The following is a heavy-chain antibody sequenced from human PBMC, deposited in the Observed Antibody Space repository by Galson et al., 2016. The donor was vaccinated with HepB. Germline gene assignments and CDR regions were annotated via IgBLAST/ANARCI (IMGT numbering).Heavy chain of an antibody. CDR1: GGSISSYY. D-gene: IGHD2-8*01. Sequence: SETLSLTCTVSGGSISSYYWSWIRQPPGKGLECIGYTYYSGSTNYNPSLKSRVTISVDTSKNQFSLKLSSVTAGDTAVYYCGRENGSLLRAFDIWGQGTMVTVSS. CDR3: GRENGSLLRAFDI. J-gene: IGHJ3*02. V-gene: IGHV4-59*01. CDR2: TYYSGST.